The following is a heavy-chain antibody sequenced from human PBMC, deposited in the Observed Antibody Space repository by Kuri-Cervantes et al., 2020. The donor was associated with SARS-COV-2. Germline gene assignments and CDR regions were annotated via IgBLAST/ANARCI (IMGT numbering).Heavy chain of an antibody. CDR1: GFTFDDYG. J-gene: IGHJ5*02. Sequence: LSLTCAASGFTFDDYGMSWVRQAPGKGLEWVSRINWNGGSTGYADSVKGRFTISRDNAKNSLYLQMNNLRAEDTAVYYCAKPGITMVRGVIYWFDPWGQGTLVTVSS. V-gene: IGHV3-20*04. D-gene: IGHD3-10*01. CDR2: INWNGGST. CDR3: AKPGITMVRGVIYWFDP.